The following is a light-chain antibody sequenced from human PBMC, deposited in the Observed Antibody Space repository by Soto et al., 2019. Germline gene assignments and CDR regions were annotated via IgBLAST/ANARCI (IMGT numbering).Light chain of an antibody. CDR3: SSYTTSSTLGV. V-gene: IGLV2-14*01. CDR2: EVT. J-gene: IGLJ2*01. Sequence: QSALTQPASVSGSPGQSITISCTGTSSDVGGYNFVSWYQQHPGKVPKLIIYEVTNRPSGVSNRFSGSKSGNTASLTISGLQAEDEADYYCSSYTTSSTLGVFGGGTKLTVL. CDR1: SSDVGGYNF.